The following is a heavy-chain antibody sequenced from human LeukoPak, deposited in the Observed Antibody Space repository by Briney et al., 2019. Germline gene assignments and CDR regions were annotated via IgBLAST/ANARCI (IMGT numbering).Heavy chain of an antibody. CDR1: GGTFSSYA. CDR3: ATGYYDSSGYYHY. D-gene: IGHD3-22*01. J-gene: IGHJ4*02. CDR2: FDPEDGET. Sequence: GASVKVSCKASGGTFSSYAISWVRQAPGKGLEWMGGFDPEDGETIYAQKFQGRVTMTEDTSTDTAYMELSSLRSEDTAVYYCATGYYDSSGYYHYWGQRTLVTVSS. V-gene: IGHV1-24*01.